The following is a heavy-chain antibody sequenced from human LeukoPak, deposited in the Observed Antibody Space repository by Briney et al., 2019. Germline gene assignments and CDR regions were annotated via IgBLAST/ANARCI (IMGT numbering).Heavy chain of an antibody. J-gene: IGHJ5*02. Sequence: PSETLSLTCTVSGVSISSSNSYWGWIRQPPGKGLEWIGEINHSGSTNYNPSLKSRVTISVDTSKNQFSLKLSSVTAADTAVYYCARRSDLWFGEHRSPHNWFDPWGQGTLVTVSS. CDR1: GVSISSSNSY. CDR3: ARRSDLWFGEHRSPHNWFDP. V-gene: IGHV4-39*07. D-gene: IGHD3-10*01. CDR2: INHSGST.